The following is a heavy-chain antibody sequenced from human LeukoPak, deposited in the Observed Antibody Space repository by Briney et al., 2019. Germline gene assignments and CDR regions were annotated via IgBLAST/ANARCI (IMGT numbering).Heavy chain of an antibody. J-gene: IGHJ4*02. V-gene: IGHV3-21*01. CDR2: INGDSSYI. CDR1: GFTFSAYA. Sequence: GGSLRPSCAASGFTFSAYAIDWVRQAPGKGLEWVSSINGDSSYIYYADSVKGRFTISRDNAKNSLYLQLNNLRAEDTAVYYCARLPWATPLDYWGQGTLVTVSS. CDR3: ARLPWATPLDY. D-gene: IGHD1-26*01.